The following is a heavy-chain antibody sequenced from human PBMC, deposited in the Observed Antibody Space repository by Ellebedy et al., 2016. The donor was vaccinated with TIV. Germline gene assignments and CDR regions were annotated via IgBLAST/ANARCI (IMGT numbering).Heavy chain of an antibody. D-gene: IGHD2-2*01. CDR3: AKVVPAAMRAYYYGMDV. J-gene: IGHJ6*02. CDR1: GYTFTSYD. Sequence: ASVKVSCKASGYTFTSYDINWVRQATGQGLEWMGWMNPNSGNTGYAQKFQGRVTMTRNTSISTAYMELSSLRSEDTAVYYCAKVVPAAMRAYYYGMDVWGQGTTVTVSS. V-gene: IGHV1-8*01. CDR2: MNPNSGNT.